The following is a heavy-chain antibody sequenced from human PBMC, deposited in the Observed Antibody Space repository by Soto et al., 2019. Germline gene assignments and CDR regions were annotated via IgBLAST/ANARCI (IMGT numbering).Heavy chain of an antibody. CDR3: AHNPPQDSGAFDI. CDR1: GFSLRATGVG. J-gene: IGHJ3*02. V-gene: IGHV2-5*02. D-gene: IGHD6-19*01. Sequence: SGPTVVNPIQALTLTCTFSGFSLRATGVGVGWIRQPPGKALEWLALLYWDDDNRYNPSLKSRLTLTKDTSKSQVVLTLTNVDPADTATYYCAHNPPQDSGAFDIWGQGTMVTVSS. CDR2: LYWDDDN.